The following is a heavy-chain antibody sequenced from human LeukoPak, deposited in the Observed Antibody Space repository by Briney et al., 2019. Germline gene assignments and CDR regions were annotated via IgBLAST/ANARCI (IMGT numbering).Heavy chain of an antibody. Sequence: GASVKVSCKASGYTFTSYGISWVRQAPGQGLEWMGWISAYNGNTNYAQKLQGRVTMTTDTSTSTAYMELRSLRSDDTAVYYCARDEGTWNYDADYYYYYYMDVWGKGTTVTVSS. V-gene: IGHV1-18*01. CDR1: GYTFTSYG. CDR2: ISAYNGNT. CDR3: ARDEGTWNYDADYYYYYYMDV. D-gene: IGHD1-7*01. J-gene: IGHJ6*03.